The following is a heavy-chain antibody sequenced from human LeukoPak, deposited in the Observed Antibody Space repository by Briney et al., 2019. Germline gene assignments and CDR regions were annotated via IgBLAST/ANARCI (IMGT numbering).Heavy chain of an antibody. J-gene: IGHJ4*02. D-gene: IGHD1-14*01. CDR3: ARGVEPLAANTLAY. V-gene: IGHV3-53*01. CDR1: GFTVITND. CDR2: LYSDGNT. Sequence: GGSLRVSCAASGFTVITNDMTWVRQAPGKGLEWVSVLYSDGNTKYADSVQGRFTISRDNSKNTLYLEMNSLSPDDTAVYYCARGVEPLAANTLAYWGQETRVTVSS.